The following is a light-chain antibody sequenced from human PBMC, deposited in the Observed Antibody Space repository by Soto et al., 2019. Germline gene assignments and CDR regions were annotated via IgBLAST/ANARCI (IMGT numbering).Light chain of an antibody. Sequence: DIQMTQSPSTLSASLGDRVTITCRASQSIGTWLAWYQQKPGKAPNLLIYKASNLQSGVPSRFSGGGSGTEFTLTINSLQPDDFATYYCQQYDSYSRTF. J-gene: IGKJ1*01. CDR1: QSIGTW. CDR2: KAS. V-gene: IGKV1-5*03. CDR3: QQYDSYSRT.